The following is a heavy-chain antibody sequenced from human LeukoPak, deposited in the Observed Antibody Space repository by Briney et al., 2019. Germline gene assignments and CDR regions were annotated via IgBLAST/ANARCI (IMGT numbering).Heavy chain of an antibody. J-gene: IGHJ4*02. CDR1: GFTFSSYG. CDR2: ISYDGSNK. D-gene: IGHD3-10*01. Sequence: GGSLRLSCAASGFTFSSYGMHWVRQAPGKGLEWVAVISYDGSNKYYADSVKGRFTISRDNSKNTLYLQMNSLRAEDTAVYYCVKVSSNYYGSGSYQTLDYWGQGTLVTVSS. CDR3: VKVSSNYYGSGSYQTLDY. V-gene: IGHV3-30*18.